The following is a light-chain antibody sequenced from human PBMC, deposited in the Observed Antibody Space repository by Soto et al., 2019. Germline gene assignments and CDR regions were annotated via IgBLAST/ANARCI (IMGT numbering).Light chain of an antibody. J-gene: IGKJ1*01. Sequence: DIQMTQSPYSLSASVGDRVTITCRASRDITAYLAWYQQKPVQVPKLLVYTASTLQSGVPSRFTASGSGTDFTLTITGLQPEYFATYYFQNYDSATWTFGQRTKVEF. CDR2: TAS. CDR1: RDITAY. V-gene: IGKV1-27*01. CDR3: QNYDSATWT.